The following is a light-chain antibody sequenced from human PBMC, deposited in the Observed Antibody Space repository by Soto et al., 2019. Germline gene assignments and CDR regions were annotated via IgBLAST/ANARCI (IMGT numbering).Light chain of an antibody. CDR1: QGISSF. Sequence: IPLTQSPSSLSASVGVRVTITCRASQGISSFLAWYQQKPGKAPKLLIYGASTLQSGVPSRFSGSGSGTDFTLTIGSLQPEDFATYYCQQLNSFPIPFGPGTKVDIK. CDR3: QQLNSFPIP. V-gene: IGKV1-9*01. J-gene: IGKJ3*01. CDR2: GAS.